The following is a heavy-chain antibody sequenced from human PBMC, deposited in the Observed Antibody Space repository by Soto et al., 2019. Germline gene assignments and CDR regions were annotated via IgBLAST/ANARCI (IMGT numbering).Heavy chain of an antibody. D-gene: IGHD2-2*01. V-gene: IGHV1-69*01. CDR1: GGTFSSYA. CDR3: ARRYCSSTSCYRGWFDP. J-gene: IGHJ5*02. Sequence: QVQLVQSGAEVKKPGSSVKVSCKASGGTFSSYAISWVRQAPGQGLEWMGGIIPIFGTATYAQKCQGRVTITADESTSTAYRELSSLRSEDTAVYYCARRYCSSTSCYRGWFDPWGQGTLVTVSS. CDR2: IIPIFGTA.